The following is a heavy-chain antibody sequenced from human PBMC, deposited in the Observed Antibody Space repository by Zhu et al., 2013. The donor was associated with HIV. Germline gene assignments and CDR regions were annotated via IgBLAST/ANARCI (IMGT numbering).Heavy chain of an antibody. CDR2: IRNQAYGGTT. J-gene: IGHJ3*02. V-gene: IGHV3-49*03. Sequence: EVQLVESGGGLVQPGRSLRLSCTASGFTFGDYAMNWFRQAPGKGLEWVGFIRNQAYGGTTEYAASVKGRVTISREDSKGIVYLQMNSLKTEDTAVYYCARDRSSGWYRLDAFDIWGQGTMVTVSS. CDR1: GFTFGDYA. CDR3: ARDRSSGWYRLDAFDI. D-gene: IGHD6-19*01.